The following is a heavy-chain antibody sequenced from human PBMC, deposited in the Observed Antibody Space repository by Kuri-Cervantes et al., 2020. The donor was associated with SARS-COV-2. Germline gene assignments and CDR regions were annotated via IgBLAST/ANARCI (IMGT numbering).Heavy chain of an antibody. CDR2: ISYDGSNK. D-gene: IGHD1-26*01. V-gene: IGHV3-30*14. CDR1: GFTFSSYA. J-gene: IGHJ4*02. Sequence: LSLTCAASGFTFSSYAMHWVRQAPGKGLEWVAVISYDGSNKYYADSVKGRFTISRDNSKNTLYLQMGSLRAEDMAVYYCARGWAPDYWGQGTLVTVSS. CDR3: ARGWAPDY.